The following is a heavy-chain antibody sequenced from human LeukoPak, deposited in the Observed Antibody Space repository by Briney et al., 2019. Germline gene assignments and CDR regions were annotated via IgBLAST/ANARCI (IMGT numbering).Heavy chain of an antibody. CDR2: TIGSGYNK. Sequence: GGSLRLSCAASGFIFSTYSMNWVRQAPGKGLEWVSATIGSGYNKYYADSVKGRFTISRDNSKNTLYLQMNSLRAEDTAVYYCARGSYYGSEGFDYWGQGTLVTVSS. CDR3: ARGSYYGSEGFDY. D-gene: IGHD3-10*01. CDR1: GFIFSTYS. J-gene: IGHJ4*02. V-gene: IGHV3-21*01.